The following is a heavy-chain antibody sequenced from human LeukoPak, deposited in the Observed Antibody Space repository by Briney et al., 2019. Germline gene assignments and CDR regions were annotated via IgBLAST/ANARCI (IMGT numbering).Heavy chain of an antibody. J-gene: IGHJ4*02. D-gene: IGHD5-18*01. CDR1: GFTFSSYG. CDR2: IRYDGSNK. V-gene: IGHV3-30*02. CDR3: APSMWSSSYGPETYFDY. Sequence: PGGSLRLSCAASGFTFSSYGMHWVRQAPGKGLEWVAFIRYDGSNKYYADSVKGRFTISRDNSKNTLYLQMNSLRAEDTAVYYCAPSMWSSSYGPETYFDYWGQGTLVTVSS.